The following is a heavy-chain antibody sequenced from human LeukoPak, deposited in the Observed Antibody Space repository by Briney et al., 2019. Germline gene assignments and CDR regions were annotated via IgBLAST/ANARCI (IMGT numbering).Heavy chain of an antibody. D-gene: IGHD3-10*02. Sequence: GGSLRLSCAASGFTFSSYSMNWVRQAPGKGLEWVSSISSSSSYIYYVDSVKGRFTISRDNAKNSLYLQMNSLRAEDTAVYYCARDCSRVCYWGQGTLVTVSS. CDR3: ARDCSRVCY. V-gene: IGHV3-21*01. J-gene: IGHJ4*02. CDR2: ISSSSSYI. CDR1: GFTFSSYS.